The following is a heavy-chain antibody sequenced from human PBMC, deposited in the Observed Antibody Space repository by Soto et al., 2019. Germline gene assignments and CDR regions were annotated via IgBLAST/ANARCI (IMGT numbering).Heavy chain of an antibody. V-gene: IGHV3-7*01. D-gene: IGHD3-22*01. CDR3: ARTYYYDSSGYFFIGYFDY. CDR1: GFTFSSYW. CDR2: IKQDGSEK. J-gene: IGHJ4*02. Sequence: PGGSLRLSCAASGFTFSSYWMGWVRQAPGKGLEWVANIKQDGSEKYYVDSVKGRFTISRDNAKNSLYLQMNSLRAEDTAVYYCARTYYYDSSGYFFIGYFDYWGQGTLVTVSS.